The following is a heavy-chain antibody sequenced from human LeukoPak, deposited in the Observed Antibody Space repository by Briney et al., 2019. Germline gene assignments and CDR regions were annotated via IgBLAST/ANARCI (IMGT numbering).Heavy chain of an antibody. CDR3: ARRYYGLDV. J-gene: IGHJ6*02. Sequence: GRSLRLSCAASGFTFRNYGMHWVRQAPGKGLEWVALIWYDGSNKYYANSVKGRFTISRDNSKNTLYLQMNSLRVEDTAVYYCARRYYGLDVWGQGTTVTVSS. CDR2: IWYDGSNK. V-gene: IGHV3-33*08. CDR1: GFTFRNYG.